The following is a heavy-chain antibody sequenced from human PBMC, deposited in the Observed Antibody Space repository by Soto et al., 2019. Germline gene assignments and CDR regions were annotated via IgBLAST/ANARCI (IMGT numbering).Heavy chain of an antibody. D-gene: IGHD1-26*01. CDR3: ARLGGSYDWYFDF. J-gene: IGHJ2*01. Sequence: EVQLVQSGAEVKKPGESLKISCKVSGYSFSNYWIGWVRQMPGKGLEWMGIIYPDDSDTRYSPSFQGQVTISAGKSISPAYLQWSSLKATDTAMYYCARLGGSYDWYFDFWGRGTLVTVSS. CDR1: GYSFSNYW. V-gene: IGHV5-51*01. CDR2: IYPDDSDT.